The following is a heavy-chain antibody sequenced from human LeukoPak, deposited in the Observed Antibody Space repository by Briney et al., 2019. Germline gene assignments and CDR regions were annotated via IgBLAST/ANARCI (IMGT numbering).Heavy chain of an antibody. CDR3: AREGTSWPNWFDP. J-gene: IGHJ5*02. CDR2: IIPILGIA. CDR1: GGTFSSYT. Sequence: SVKVSCKASGGTFSSYTISWVRQAPGQGLEWMGRIIPILGIANYAQTFQGRVTITADKPTSTAYMELSSLRSEDTAVYYCAREGTSWPNWFDPWGQGTLVTVSS. D-gene: IGHD2-2*01. V-gene: IGHV1-69*04.